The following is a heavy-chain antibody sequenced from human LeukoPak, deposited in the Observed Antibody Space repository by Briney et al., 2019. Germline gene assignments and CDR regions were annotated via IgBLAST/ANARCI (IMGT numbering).Heavy chain of an antibody. V-gene: IGHV1-69*04. CDR2: IIPIFGIA. D-gene: IGHD1-26*01. CDR1: GGTFSSYA. Sequence: ASVKVSCKASGGTFSSYAISWVRQAPGQGLEWMGRIIPIFGIANYAQKFQGRVTITADKSTSTAYMELSSLRSEDTAVYYCARDARELPLDYWGQGTLVTVSS. CDR3: ARDARELPLDY. J-gene: IGHJ4*02.